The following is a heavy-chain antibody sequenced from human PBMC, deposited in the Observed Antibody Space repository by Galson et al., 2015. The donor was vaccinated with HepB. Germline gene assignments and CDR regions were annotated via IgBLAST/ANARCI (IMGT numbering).Heavy chain of an antibody. V-gene: IGHV1-18*01. CDR1: GYTFTSYG. CDR2: ISAYNGNT. CDR3: ARVWHYALWVDP. Sequence: SVKVSCKTSGYTFTSYGISWVRQAPGQGLEWMGWISAYNGNTNYAQKLQGRVTMTTDTSTSTAYMELRSLRSDDTAVYYCARVWHYALWVDPWGQGTLVTVSS. J-gene: IGHJ5*02. D-gene: IGHD2-2*01.